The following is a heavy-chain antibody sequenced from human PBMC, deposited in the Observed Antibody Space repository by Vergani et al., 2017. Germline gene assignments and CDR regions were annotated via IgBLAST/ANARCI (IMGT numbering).Heavy chain of an antibody. D-gene: IGHD4-17*01. CDR3: AKNLPMTTVTIDYYYYYGMDV. V-gene: IGHV3-74*01. J-gene: IGHJ6*02. CDR2: INSDGSST. CDR1: GFTFSSYW. Sequence: EVQLVESGGGLVQPGGSLRLSCAASGFTFSSYWMHWVRQAPGKGLVWVSRINSDGSSTSYADSVKGRFTISRDNSKNTLYLQMNSLRAEDTAVYYCAKNLPMTTVTIDYYYYYGMDVWGQGTTVTVSS.